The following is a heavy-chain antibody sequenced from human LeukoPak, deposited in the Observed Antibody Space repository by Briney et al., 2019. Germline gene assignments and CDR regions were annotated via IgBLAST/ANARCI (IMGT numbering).Heavy chain of an antibody. J-gene: IGHJ5*02. CDR1: GYSFSHHW. CDR3: ARRDTSGSLFWFDP. V-gene: IGHV5-51*01. D-gene: IGHD3-10*01. CDR2: MYPGDSDT. Sequence: GESLKISCQGSGYSFSHHWIAWVRKMPGKGLEWMAMMYPGDSDTRYSPSFQGRVTISVDKSISTAYLQWNSLKASDTGMYYCARRDTSGSLFWFDPWGQGTLDTVSS.